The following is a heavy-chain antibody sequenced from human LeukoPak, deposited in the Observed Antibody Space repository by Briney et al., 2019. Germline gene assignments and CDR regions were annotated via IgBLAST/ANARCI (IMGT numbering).Heavy chain of an antibody. D-gene: IGHD4-17*01. J-gene: IGHJ4*02. Sequence: ASVKVSCKASGGTFSSYAISWVRQAPGQGLEWIGGNIPIFGTANYAQKFQGRVTITADESTSTAYMELSSLRSEDTAVYYCARNGQSDGDYIYFDYWGQGTLVTVSS. CDR3: ARNGQSDGDYIYFDY. CDR1: GGTFSSYA. V-gene: IGHV1-69*13. CDR2: NIPIFGTA.